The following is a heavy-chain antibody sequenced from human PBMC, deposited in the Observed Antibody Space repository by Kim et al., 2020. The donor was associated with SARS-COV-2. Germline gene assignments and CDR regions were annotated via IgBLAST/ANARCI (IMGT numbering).Heavy chain of an antibody. V-gene: IGHV3-11*01. CDR3: ARASSGSGSWFWF. D-gene: IGHD1-26*01. CDR1: GFTFSDYY. Sequence: GGSLRLSCAASGFTFSDYYMPWVRQAPGKGLEWVSYIRPSGSGIVYPDSVTGRFTISRDYAKNSLYLQMNSLRAEDTAVYYCARASSGSGSWFWF. J-gene: IGHJ5*01. CDR2: IRPSGSGI.